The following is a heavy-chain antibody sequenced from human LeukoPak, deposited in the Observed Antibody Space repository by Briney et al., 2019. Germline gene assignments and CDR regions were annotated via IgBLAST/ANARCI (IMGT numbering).Heavy chain of an antibody. CDR2: IKQDGSEK. V-gene: IGHV3-7*01. CDR3: ARDGWSPDY. Sequence: GGSLRLPCAASGFTFSRYWMSWVRQAPGKGLEWVANIKQDGSEKYYVDSVKGPFTISRDNAKNSLYLQMNSLRAEDTAVYYCARDGWSPDYWGQGTLVTVSS. J-gene: IGHJ4*02. CDR1: GFTFSRYW.